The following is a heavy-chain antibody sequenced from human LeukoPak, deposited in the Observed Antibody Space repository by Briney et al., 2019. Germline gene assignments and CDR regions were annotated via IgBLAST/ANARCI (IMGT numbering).Heavy chain of an antibody. CDR3: ARDGGDGYNLLDY. CDR2: ISSSSSYI. CDR1: GFTFSSYS. D-gene: IGHD5-24*01. V-gene: IGHV3-21*01. Sequence: NPGGSLRLSCAASGFTFSSYSMNWVRQAPGKGLEWVSSISSSSSYIYYADSVKGRFTISRDNAKNSLYLQMNSLRAEDTAVYYCARDGGDGYNLLDYWGQGTLVTVSS. J-gene: IGHJ4*02.